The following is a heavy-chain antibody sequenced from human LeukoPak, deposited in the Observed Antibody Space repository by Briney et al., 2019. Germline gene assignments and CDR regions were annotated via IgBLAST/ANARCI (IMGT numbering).Heavy chain of an antibody. D-gene: IGHD3-16*01. J-gene: IGHJ4*02. Sequence: PGGSLRLSCAASGFTFSSYAMSWVRQAPGKGLEWVSAISGSGGSTYYADSVKGRFTISRDNSKNTLYLQMNSLRAEDTAVYYCGKDWGLGSALEYFDYGGQGTVVTVSS. CDR3: GKDWGLGSALEYFDY. CDR1: GFTFSSYA. CDR2: ISGSGGST. V-gene: IGHV3-23*01.